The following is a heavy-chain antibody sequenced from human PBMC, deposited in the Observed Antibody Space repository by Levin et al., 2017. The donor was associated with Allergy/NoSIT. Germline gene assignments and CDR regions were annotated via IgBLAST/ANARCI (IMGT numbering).Heavy chain of an antibody. D-gene: IGHD4-11*01. CDR3: ARNDYSKSLSLQH. CDR2: IYYSGST. CDR1: GGSISSGGYY. J-gene: IGHJ1*01. Sequence: SETLSLTCTVSGGSISSGGYYWSWIRQHPGKGLEWIGYIYYSGSTYYNPSLKSRVTISVDTSKNQFSLKLSSVTAADTAVYYCARNDYSKSLSLQHWGQGTLVTVSS. V-gene: IGHV4-31*03.